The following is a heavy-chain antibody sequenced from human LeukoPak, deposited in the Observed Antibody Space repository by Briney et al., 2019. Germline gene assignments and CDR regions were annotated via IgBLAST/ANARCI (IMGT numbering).Heavy chain of an antibody. CDR2: INPNSGGT. Sequence: RASVKVSCKASGYTFTGYYMHWVRQAPGQGLEWMGWINPNSGGTNYAQKFQGRVTMTRDTSISTAYMELSRLRSDDTAVYYCARDPRTYYDILTGDLTSYYYYYYMDVWGKGTTVTVSS. J-gene: IGHJ6*03. CDR1: GYTFTGYY. CDR3: ARDPRTYYDILTGDLTSYYYYYYMDV. V-gene: IGHV1-2*02. D-gene: IGHD3-9*01.